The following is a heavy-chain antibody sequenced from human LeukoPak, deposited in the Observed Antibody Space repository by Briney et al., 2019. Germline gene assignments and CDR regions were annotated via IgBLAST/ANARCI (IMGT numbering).Heavy chain of an antibody. V-gene: IGHV1-69*04. CDR3: ARDPRGYCSSTSCYAY. CDR1: GGTFSSYA. D-gene: IGHD2-2*01. J-gene: IGHJ4*02. CDR2: IIPILGIA. Sequence: AASVKVSCKASGGTFSSYAISWVRQAPGQGLEWMGRIIPILGIANYAQKFQGRATITADKSTSTAYMELSSLRSEDTAVYYCARDPRGYCSSTSCYAYWGQGTLVTVSS.